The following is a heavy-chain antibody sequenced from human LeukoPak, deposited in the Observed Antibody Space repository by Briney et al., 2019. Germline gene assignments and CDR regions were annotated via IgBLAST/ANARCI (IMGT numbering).Heavy chain of an antibody. CDR2: IYPPDSDT. J-gene: IGHJ4*01. Sequence: GESLKISCKASGYLFRKNWIGWVRQMPGKGLEWMGIIYPPDSDTRYGREFQGQVTISVDESINTAYLQWSSLKASDTAMYYCARSSTYSPYYFDSWGQGTLVTVSS. V-gene: IGHV5-51*01. CDR1: GYLFRKNW. D-gene: IGHD2-2*01. CDR3: ARSSTYSPYYFDS.